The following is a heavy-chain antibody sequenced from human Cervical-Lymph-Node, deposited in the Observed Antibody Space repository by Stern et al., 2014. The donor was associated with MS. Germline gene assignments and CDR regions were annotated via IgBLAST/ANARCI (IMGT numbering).Heavy chain of an antibody. V-gene: IGHV1-3*01. CDR3: ARGRGVVLAASYFDY. Sequence: QVQLVQSGAEVKKPAASVKVSCKASGYTFATFSVHWVRQAPGQRLEWMGWIAASNGNTKYSQKFQDRLTFTRDTSANTVYMELSSLRSEDTAVYFCARGRGVVLAASYFDYWGQGTLLTVSS. CDR1: GYTFATFS. D-gene: IGHD2-15*01. CDR2: IAASNGNT. J-gene: IGHJ4*02.